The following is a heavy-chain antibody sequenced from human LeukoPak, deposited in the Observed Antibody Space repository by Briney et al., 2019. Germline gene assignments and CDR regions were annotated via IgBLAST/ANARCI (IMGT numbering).Heavy chain of an antibody. CDR3: AKDSSSSWYQASPFDY. CDR2: ISWNSGSI. Sequence: GGSLRLSCAASGFTFDDYAMHWVRQAPGKGLEWVSGISWNSGSIGYADSVKGRFTIPRDNAKNSLYLQMNSLRAEDTALYYCAKDSSSSWYQASPFDYWGQGTLVTVSS. CDR1: GFTFDDYA. V-gene: IGHV3-9*01. J-gene: IGHJ4*02. D-gene: IGHD6-13*01.